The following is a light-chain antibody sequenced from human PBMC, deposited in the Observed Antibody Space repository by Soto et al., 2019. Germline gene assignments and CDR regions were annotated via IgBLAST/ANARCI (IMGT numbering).Light chain of an antibody. J-gene: IGLJ1*01. CDR3: CSYTTSSTYV. CDR2: DVS. V-gene: IGLV2-14*01. CDR1: INDVGGYDY. Sequence: QSALTQPASVSGSPGQSITISCTGTINDVGGYDYVSWYQQHPGKDPKVMIYDVSNRPSGVSNRFSGSKSGNTASLTISGLQAEDEADYYCCSYTTSSTYVFGTGTKVTVL.